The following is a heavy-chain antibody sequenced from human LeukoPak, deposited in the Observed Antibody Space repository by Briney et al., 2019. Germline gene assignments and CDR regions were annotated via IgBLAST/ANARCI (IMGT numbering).Heavy chain of an antibody. Sequence: QTGGSLRLSCAASGFTFSSNAMHWVRQAPGKGLEWVALISYDESNKYYADSVKGRFTISRDNSKNTLYLQMNSLRPEDTAVYYCARDAKYCSISCYTDCWGQGTLVTVSS. CDR3: ARDAKYCSISCYTDC. CDR2: ISYDESNK. CDR1: GFTFSSNA. J-gene: IGHJ4*02. V-gene: IGHV3-30-3*01. D-gene: IGHD2-2*02.